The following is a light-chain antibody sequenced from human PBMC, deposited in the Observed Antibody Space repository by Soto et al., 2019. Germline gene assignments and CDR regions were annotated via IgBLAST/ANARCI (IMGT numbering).Light chain of an antibody. Sequence: VLTQSPGTLSLYPGETATLCCMASQSVSSNYLAWYQQKPGQAPRLLIYGAFKRATGIPDRFSGSGSGTDFTLTISRMEPEDFAVYCCQQYGSSPRTFGQGTEVDI. J-gene: IGKJ1*01. CDR1: QSVSSNY. V-gene: IGKV3-20*01. CDR2: GAF. CDR3: QQYGSSPRT.